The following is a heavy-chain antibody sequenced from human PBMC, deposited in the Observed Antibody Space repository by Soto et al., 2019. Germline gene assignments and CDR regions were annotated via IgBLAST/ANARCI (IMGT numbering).Heavy chain of an antibody. CDR1: GFTFSSYG. J-gene: IGHJ5*02. D-gene: IGHD3-10*01. Sequence: GGSLRLSCAASGFTFSSYGMHWVRQAPGKGLEWVAVIWYDGSNKYYADSVKGRFTISRDNSKNTLYLQMNSLRAEDTAVYYCARGGAMVRGVSIYNWFDPWGQGTLVTVSS. CDR3: ARGGAMVRGVSIYNWFDP. V-gene: IGHV3-33*01. CDR2: IWYDGSNK.